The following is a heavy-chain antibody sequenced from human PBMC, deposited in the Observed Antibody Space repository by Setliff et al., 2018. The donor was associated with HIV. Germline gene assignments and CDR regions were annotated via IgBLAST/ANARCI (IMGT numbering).Heavy chain of an antibody. Sequence: SETLSLTCAVSGYSISSGTYYWSWVRQPAGKGLEWIGRIYTSGSTNYNPSLKSRVTISLDTSKNQFSLKLSSVTAADTAVYYCARENGRTNYYYYYGLDVWGQGTTVTVSS. CDR2: IYTSGST. CDR1: GYSISSGTYY. CDR3: ARENGRTNYYYYYGLDV. J-gene: IGHJ6*02. V-gene: IGHV4-61*02.